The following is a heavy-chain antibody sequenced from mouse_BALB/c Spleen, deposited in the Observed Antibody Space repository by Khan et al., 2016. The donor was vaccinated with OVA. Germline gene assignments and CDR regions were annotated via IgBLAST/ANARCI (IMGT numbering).Heavy chain of an antibody. D-gene: IGHD4-1*01. CDR3: AMGRTY. J-gene: IGHJ3*01. Sequence: EVQLQESGPGLVKPSQSLSLTCTVTGYSITSDYAWNWIRQFPGNKLEWMGYISYSGRTSYTPSLKSRISVTRDTSKNQFFLLLNSVTTEDTATYYCAMGRTYWGQGTLVTVSA. CDR2: ISYSGRT. CDR1: GYSITSDYA. V-gene: IGHV3-2*02.